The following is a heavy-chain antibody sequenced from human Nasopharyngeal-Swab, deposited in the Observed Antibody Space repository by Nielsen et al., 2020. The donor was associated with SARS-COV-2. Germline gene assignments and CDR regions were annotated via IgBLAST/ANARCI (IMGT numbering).Heavy chain of an antibody. D-gene: IGHD5-18*01. J-gene: IGHJ6*03. CDR1: GGTFSSYA. CDR3: ARDRLPYYYYYMDV. Sequence: SVKVSCEASGGTFSSYAISWVRQAPGQGLEWMGGIIPIFGTANYAQKFQGRVTITADESTSTAYMELSSLRSEDTAVYYCARDRLPYYYYYMDVWGKGTTVTVSS. V-gene: IGHV1-69*13. CDR2: IIPIFGTA.